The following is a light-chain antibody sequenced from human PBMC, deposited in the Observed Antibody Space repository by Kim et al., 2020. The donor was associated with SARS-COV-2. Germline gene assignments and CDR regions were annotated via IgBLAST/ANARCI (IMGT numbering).Light chain of an antibody. V-gene: IGKV1-33*01. Sequence: DIQMTQSPSTLSASVGDRVTITCQASQNIRNSLAWYQHKPGKGPKLLISEASILETGVPSRFSASGAGTHFTFLISSLQPEDFATYNCQQDENLPSTFGQGTRLGIK. J-gene: IGKJ5*01. CDR1: QNIRNS. CDR2: EAS. CDR3: QQDENLPST.